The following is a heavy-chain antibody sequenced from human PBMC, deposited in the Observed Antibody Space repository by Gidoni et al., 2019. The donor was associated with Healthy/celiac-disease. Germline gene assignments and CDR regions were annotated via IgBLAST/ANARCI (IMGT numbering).Heavy chain of an antibody. J-gene: IGHJ5*02. V-gene: IGHV1-18*01. CDR3: ARGQTKVYCSSTSCYRNWFDP. D-gene: IGHD2-2*01. CDR1: GYTFTSYG. CDR2: ISAYNGNT. Sequence: QVQLVQSGAEVKKPGASVKVSCKASGYTFTSYGISWGRQAPGQGLEWMGWISAYNGNTNYAQKLQGRVTMTTDTSTSTAYMELRSLRSDDTAVYYCARGQTKVYCSSTSCYRNWFDPWGQGTLVTVSS.